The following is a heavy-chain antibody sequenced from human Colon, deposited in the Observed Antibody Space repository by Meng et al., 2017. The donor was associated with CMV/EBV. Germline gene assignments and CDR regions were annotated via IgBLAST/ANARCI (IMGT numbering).Heavy chain of an antibody. J-gene: IGHJ3*02. D-gene: IGHD3-3*01. V-gene: IGHV3-21*01. CDR2: ISSSGSYT. CDR1: GFTFNSHT. CDR3: ARGQISFGDFWSGSYPEAFDI. Sequence: GGSLRLSCVASGFTFNSHTLHWVRQAPGRGLEWVSSIGRSSDFSSISSSGSYTYFAASVKGRFTISRDDAENSLFLQMNSLRAEDTAVYYCARGQISFGDFWSGSYPEAFDIWGQGTRVTVSS.